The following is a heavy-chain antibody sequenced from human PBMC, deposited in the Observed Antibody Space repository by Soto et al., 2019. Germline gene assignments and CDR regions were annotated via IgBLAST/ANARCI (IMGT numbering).Heavy chain of an antibody. CDR3: AKDRYLDHDSRGYLFDN. CDR1: GFTFNIYA. CDR2: ISRYGDFT. D-gene: IGHD3-22*01. Sequence: EVQLLESGGDLIQPGGSLRLSCAASGFTFNIYAMTWVRQAPGKGLEWVSAISRYGDFTYYADSVEGRFTISRDNSKNTLYLQMNSLRAEDTAVYYCAKDRYLDHDSRGYLFDNWGQGTLVTVFS. J-gene: IGHJ4*02. V-gene: IGHV3-23*01.